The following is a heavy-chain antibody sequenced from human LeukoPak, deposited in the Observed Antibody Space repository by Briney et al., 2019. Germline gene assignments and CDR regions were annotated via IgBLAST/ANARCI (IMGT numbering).Heavy chain of an antibody. CDR1: GYNFTTYN. J-gene: IGHJ5*02. Sequence: ASVKVSCKASGYNFTTYNIHWVRQAPGQGLEWMAIINPTDGSTSYAQNFQGRVTVTRDTSTSTVYMELSSLRSEDTALYYCARVSDIVYSRGFDPWGQGTLVTVSS. CDR2: INPTDGST. D-gene: IGHD2-15*01. V-gene: IGHV1-46*01. CDR3: ARVSDIVYSRGFDP.